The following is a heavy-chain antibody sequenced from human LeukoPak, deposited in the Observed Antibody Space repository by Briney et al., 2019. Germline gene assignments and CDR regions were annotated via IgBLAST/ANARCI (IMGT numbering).Heavy chain of an antibody. D-gene: IGHD1-26*01. CDR2: IIPIFGTA. CDR1: GYIFTSYG. CDR3: ARVEKPDSGSGSYPY. Sequence: SVKVSCKASGYIFTSYGISWVRQAPGQGLEWVGGIIPIFGTANYAQKFQGRVTITADESTSTAYMELSSLRSEDTAVYYCARVEKPDSGSGSYPYWGQGTLVTVSS. V-gene: IGHV1-69*13. J-gene: IGHJ4*02.